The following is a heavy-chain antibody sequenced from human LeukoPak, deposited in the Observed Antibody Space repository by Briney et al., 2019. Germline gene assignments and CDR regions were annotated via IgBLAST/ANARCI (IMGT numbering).Heavy chain of an antibody. CDR1: GFTFSSYA. D-gene: IGHD6-19*01. CDR2: ISYDGSNK. V-gene: IGHV3-30*04. J-gene: IGHJ4*02. CDR3: AREEYSSGWYGVDY. Sequence: GRSLRLSCAASGFTFSSYAMHWVRQAPGKGLEWVAVISYDGSNKYYADSVKGRFTISRDNSKNTLYLQMNSLRAEDTAVYYCAREEYSSGWYGVDYWGQGTLVTVSS.